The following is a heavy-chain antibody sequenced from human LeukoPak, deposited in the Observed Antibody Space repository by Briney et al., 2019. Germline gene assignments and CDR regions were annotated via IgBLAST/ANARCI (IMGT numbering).Heavy chain of an antibody. V-gene: IGHV4-39*07. CDR1: GGSISSSSYY. D-gene: IGHD2-2*01. CDR3: ARESSTSCYL. CDR2: IYYSGST. J-gene: IGHJ5*02. Sequence: SETLSLTCTVSGGSISSSSYYWGWIRQPPGKGLEWIGSIYYSGSTYYNPSLKSRITISVDTSKNQFSLKLSSVTAADTAVYYCARESSTSCYLWGQGTLVTVSS.